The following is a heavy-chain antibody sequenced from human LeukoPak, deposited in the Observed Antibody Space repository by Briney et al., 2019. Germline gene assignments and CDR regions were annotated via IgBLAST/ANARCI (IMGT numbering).Heavy chain of an antibody. CDR1: GYTFTGYY. CDR2: INPNSGGT. J-gene: IGHJ6*03. D-gene: IGHD1-14*01. CDR3: ARNWNQGRYYYYYMDV. Sequence: ASVKVSCKASGYTFTGYYMHWVRQAPGQGLEWMGWINPNSGGTNYAQKFQGRVTMTRDTSISTAYMELTSLRSDGTAVYYCARNWNQGRYYYYYMDVWGKGTTVTVSS. V-gene: IGHV1-2*02.